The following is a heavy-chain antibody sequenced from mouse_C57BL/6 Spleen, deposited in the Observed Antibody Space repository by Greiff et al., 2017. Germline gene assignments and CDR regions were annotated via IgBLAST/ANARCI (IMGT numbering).Heavy chain of an antibody. CDR3: ARCPLYGYDEVGYYFDY. CDR2: IYPGDGDT. Sequence: QVQLQQSGPELVKPGASVKISCKASGYAFSSSWMNWVKQRPGKGLEWIGRIYPGDGDTNYNGKFKGKATLTADKSSSTAYMQLSTLTSEDSAVYFCARCPLYGYDEVGYYFDYWGQGTTLTVSS. J-gene: IGHJ2*01. V-gene: IGHV1-82*01. D-gene: IGHD2-2*01. CDR1: GYAFSSSW.